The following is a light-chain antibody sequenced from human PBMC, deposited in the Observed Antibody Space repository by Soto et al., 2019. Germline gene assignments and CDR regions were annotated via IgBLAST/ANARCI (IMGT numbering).Light chain of an antibody. V-gene: IGLV2-23*01. CDR1: SSDVGTYNL. CDR2: EGS. Sequence: QSALTQPASVSGSPGQSITISCTGTSSDVGTYNLVSWYQHHPGKAPKLMIYEGSKRPSGVSNRFSGSKSGNTASLTISGLQAEDEADYYCCSHALSSTFVVFGGGTKLTVL. CDR3: CSHALSSTFVV. J-gene: IGLJ2*01.